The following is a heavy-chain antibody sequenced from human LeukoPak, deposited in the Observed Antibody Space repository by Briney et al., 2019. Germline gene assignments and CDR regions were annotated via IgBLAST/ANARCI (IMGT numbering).Heavy chain of an antibody. CDR3: ARAVGATDEYYFDY. V-gene: IGHV3-66*01. J-gene: IGHJ4*02. CDR2: IYSGGST. CDR1: GFTVSGNY. Sequence: GGSLRLSCAASGFTVSGNYMSWVRQAPGKGLEWVSVIYSGGSTYYADSVKGRFTISRDNSKNTLYLQMNSLRAEDTAVYYCARAVGATDEYYFDYWGQGTLVTVSS. D-gene: IGHD1-26*01.